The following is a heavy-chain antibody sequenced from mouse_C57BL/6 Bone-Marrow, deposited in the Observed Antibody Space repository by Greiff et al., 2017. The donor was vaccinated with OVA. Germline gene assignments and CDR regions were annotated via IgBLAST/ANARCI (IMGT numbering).Heavy chain of an antibody. CDR2: INPSTGGT. CDR3: ARKGWLLPFYFDY. V-gene: IGHV1-42*01. CDR1: GYSFTGYY. Sequence: EVQGVESGPELVKPGASVKISCKASGYSFTGYYMNWVKQSPEKSLEWIGEINPSTGGTTYNQKFKAKATLTVDKSSSTAYMQLKSLTSEDSAVYYCARKGWLLPFYFDYWGQGTTLTVSA. D-gene: IGHD2-3*01. J-gene: IGHJ2*01.